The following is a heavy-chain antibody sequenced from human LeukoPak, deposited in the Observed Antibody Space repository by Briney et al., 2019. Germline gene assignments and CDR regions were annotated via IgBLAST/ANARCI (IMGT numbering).Heavy chain of an antibody. Sequence: GGSLRLSCAASGFTFSSYSMNWVRQAPGKGLEWVSYISSSSSTIYYADSVKGRFTISRDNAKNSLYLQMNSLRAEDTAVYYCARDGPYSGYYFDYWGQGTLVTVSP. CDR2: ISSSSSTI. CDR1: GFTFSSYS. CDR3: ARDGPYSGYYFDY. V-gene: IGHV3-48*04. J-gene: IGHJ4*02. D-gene: IGHD6-19*01.